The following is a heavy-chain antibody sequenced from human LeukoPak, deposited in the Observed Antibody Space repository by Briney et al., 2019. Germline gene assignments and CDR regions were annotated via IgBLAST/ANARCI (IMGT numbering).Heavy chain of an antibody. CDR2: IIPIFGTA. D-gene: IGHD3-22*01. J-gene: IGHJ4*02. V-gene: IGHV1-69*05. CDR3: ARESATYYYDSSGYYEDYFDY. CDR1: GGTFSTYA. Sequence: EASVKVSCKASGGTFSTYAITWVRQAPGQGLEWMGGIIPIFGTANYAQKFQDRVTITTDASTSTVYMELTSLRSEDTAVYYCARESATYYYDSSGYYEDYFDYWGQGTLVTVSS.